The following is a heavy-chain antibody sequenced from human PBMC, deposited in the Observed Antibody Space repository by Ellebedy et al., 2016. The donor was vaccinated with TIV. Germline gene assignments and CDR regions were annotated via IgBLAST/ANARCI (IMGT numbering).Heavy chain of an antibody. CDR2: ISSSGSTI. V-gene: IGHV3-48*04. CDR1: GFTFSSYA. Sequence: GESLKISXAASGFTFSSYAMSWVRQAPGKGLEWVSYISSSGSTIYYADSVKGRFTISRDNAKNSLYLQMNSLRAEDTAVYYCARDAEPRLLDGMDVWGQGTTVTVSS. CDR3: ARDAEPRLLDGMDV. J-gene: IGHJ6*02. D-gene: IGHD3-10*01.